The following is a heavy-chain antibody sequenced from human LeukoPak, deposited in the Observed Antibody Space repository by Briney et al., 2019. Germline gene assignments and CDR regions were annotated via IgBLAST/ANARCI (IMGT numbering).Heavy chain of an antibody. D-gene: IGHD1-26*01. CDR2: INPSGGST. CDR1: GYTFTSYY. J-gene: IGHJ4*02. V-gene: IGHV1-46*01. CDR3: ATAVFEWELQLDY. Sequence: ASVKVSCKASGYTFTSYYMHWVRQAPGQGLEWMGIINPSGGSTSYAQKFQGRVTMTRDTSTSTVYMELSSLSSEDTAVYYCATAVFEWELQLDYWGQGTLVTVSS.